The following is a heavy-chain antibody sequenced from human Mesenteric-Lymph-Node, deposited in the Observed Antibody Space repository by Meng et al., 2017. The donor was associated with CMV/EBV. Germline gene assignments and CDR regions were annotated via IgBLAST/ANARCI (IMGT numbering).Heavy chain of an antibody. D-gene: IGHD3-10*01. CDR1: VGSISSSSYY. J-gene: IGHJ5*02. Sequence: QLPLQESAPGWGKPWKTLPPPDTVLVGSISSSSYYWGWIRQPPGKGLEWIGSIYYSGSTYYNPSLKSRVTISVDTSKNQFSLKLSSVTAADTAVYYRARPHYYGSGSSPWFDPWGQGTLVTVSS. CDR2: IYYSGST. V-gene: IGHV4-39*01. CDR3: ARPHYYGSGSSPWFDP.